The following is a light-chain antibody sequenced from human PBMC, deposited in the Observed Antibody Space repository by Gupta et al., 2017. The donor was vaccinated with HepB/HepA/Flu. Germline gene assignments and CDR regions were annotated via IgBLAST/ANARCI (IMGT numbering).Light chain of an antibody. CDR3: ASWDNSLRGWV. CDR1: TTNVGSHY. CDR2: SDV. V-gene: IGLV1-47*01. J-gene: IGLJ3*02. Sequence: QPVLTQPPSASGPPGQTVTTSCSGSTTNVGSHYVYWYQQLPGTAPKLLIYSDVQRPSGVPGRFSGSKSGTSASLAISGLRSEDEADYCCASWDNSLRGWVFGGGTKLTVV.